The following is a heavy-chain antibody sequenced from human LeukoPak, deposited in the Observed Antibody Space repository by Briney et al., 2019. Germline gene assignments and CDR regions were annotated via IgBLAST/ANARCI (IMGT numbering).Heavy chain of an antibody. CDR2: INPSGGST. D-gene: IGHD3-22*01. CDR3: ARVDPMRQNYYDSSGYSVDFDY. CDR1: GYTFTGDY. J-gene: IGHJ4*02. V-gene: IGHV1-46*01. Sequence: ASLKVSCKASGYTFTGDYMHWVRQAPGQGLEWMGIINPSGGSTSYAQKFQGRVTMTRDTSTSTVYMELSSLRSEDTAVYYCARVDPMRQNYYDSSGYSVDFDYWGQGTLVTVSS.